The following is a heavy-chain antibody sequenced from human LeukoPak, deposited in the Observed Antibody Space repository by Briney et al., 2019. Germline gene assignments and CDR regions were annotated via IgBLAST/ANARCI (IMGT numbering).Heavy chain of an antibody. V-gene: IGHV3-49*03. Sequence: GGSLRLSCTASGFTFGDYAMSWFRQAPGKGLEWVGFIRSKAYGGTTEYAASVKGRFTISRDDSKGIAYLQMNSLKTEDTAVYYCTRDGGDGYETTHFDYWGQGTLVTVSS. CDR2: IRSKAYGGTT. CDR3: TRDGGDGYETTHFDY. J-gene: IGHJ4*02. CDR1: GFTFGDYA. D-gene: IGHD2-21*01.